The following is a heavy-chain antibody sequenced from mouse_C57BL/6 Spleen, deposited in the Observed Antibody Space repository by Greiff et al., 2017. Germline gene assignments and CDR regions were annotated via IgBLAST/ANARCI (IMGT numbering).Heavy chain of an antibody. CDR2: IDPETGGT. V-gene: IGHV1-15*01. Sequence: VQGVESGAELVRPGASVTLSCKASGYTFTDYEMHWVKQTPVHGLEWIGAIDPETGGTAYNQKFKGKAILTADKSSSTAYMELRSLTSEDSAVYYCTVAYYGSSSFAYWGQGTLVTVSA. CDR1: GYTFTDYE. J-gene: IGHJ3*01. CDR3: TVAYYGSSSFAY. D-gene: IGHD1-1*01.